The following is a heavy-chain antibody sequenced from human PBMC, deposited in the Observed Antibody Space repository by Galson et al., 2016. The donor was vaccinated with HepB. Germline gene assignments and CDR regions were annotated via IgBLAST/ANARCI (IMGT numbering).Heavy chain of an antibody. CDR2: IWSDGGQE. D-gene: IGHD4-17*01. CDR3: ARDKGTTSLDY. V-gene: IGHV3-33*01. J-gene: IGHJ4*02. Sequence: SLRLSCAVSGITLHGVTFTGSGMHWVRQAPGKELEWVAMIWSDGGQEFYADSVRGRFSISRDNSKATVHLQMNNLRAEDTAIYYCARDKGTTSLDYWGQGSLVTVSS. CDR1: GITLHGVTFTGSG.